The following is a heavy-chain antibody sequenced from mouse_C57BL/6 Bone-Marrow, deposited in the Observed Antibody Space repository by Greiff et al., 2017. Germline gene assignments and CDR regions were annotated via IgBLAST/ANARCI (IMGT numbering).Heavy chain of an antibody. V-gene: IGHV14-1*01. Sequence: VQLQQSGAELVRLGASVKLSCTASGFNIKDYYMHWVKQRPEQGLEWIGRIDPEDGDTEYAPKFQGKATMTADTSSNTAYLQLSSLTSEDTAVYYCTPGGCAMDYWGQGTSVTVSS. CDR3: TPGGCAMDY. J-gene: IGHJ4*01. CDR2: IDPEDGDT. CDR1: GFNIKDYY.